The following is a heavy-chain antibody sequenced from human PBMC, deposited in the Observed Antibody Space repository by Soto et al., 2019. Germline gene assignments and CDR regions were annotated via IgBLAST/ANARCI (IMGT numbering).Heavy chain of an antibody. D-gene: IGHD3-22*01. CDR1: GFTFSNAW. CDR2: IKRNPDGGAT. Sequence: SLRPSCAASGFTFSNAWMTWIRQAPGKGLEWVGRIKRNPDGGATDYAAPVRGRFTISRDDSKNTLYLQMNSLKTEDTAVYYFTTYPHSSGFHCFDDQSQPTPV. CDR3: TTYPHSSGFHCFDD. J-gene: IGHJ4*01. V-gene: IGHV3-15*01.